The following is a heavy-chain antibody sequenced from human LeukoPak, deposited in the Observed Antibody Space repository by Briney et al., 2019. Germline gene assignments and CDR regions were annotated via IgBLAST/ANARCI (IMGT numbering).Heavy chain of an antibody. D-gene: IGHD6-19*01. CDR2: IYYSGST. CDR3: ARERDLGSGWYNSFDY. V-gene: IGHV4-59*01. CDR1: GGSISSYY. Sequence: SETLSLTCTVSGGSISSYYWSWIRQPPGKGLEWIGYIYYSGSTNYNPSLKSRVIISVDTSKNQFSLKLSSVTAADTAVYYCARERDLGSGWYNSFDYWGQGTLVTVSS. J-gene: IGHJ4*02.